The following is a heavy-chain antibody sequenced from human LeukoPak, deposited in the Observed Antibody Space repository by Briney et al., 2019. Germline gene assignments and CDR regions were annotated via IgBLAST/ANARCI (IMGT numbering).Heavy chain of an antibody. CDR2: ISDSNNKT. CDR1: GYTFTSYG. Sequence: ASVKVSCKASGYTFTSYGLSWVRQAPGQGLEWMGWISDSNNKTNYAQKIQGRVTMTTDAATSTAYMELRSLRSDDTAVYYCARVQIVVVTGSYYPDAFDLWGQGTMVTVSS. V-gene: IGHV1-18*01. CDR3: ARVQIVVVTGSYYPDAFDL. D-gene: IGHD2-21*02. J-gene: IGHJ3*01.